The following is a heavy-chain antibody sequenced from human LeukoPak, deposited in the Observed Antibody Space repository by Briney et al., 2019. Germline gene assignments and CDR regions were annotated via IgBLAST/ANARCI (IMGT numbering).Heavy chain of an antibody. CDR2: INPNSGGT. J-gene: IGHJ3*02. CDR3: AGLYDSSRTAAFDI. CDR1: GYTFTGYY. D-gene: IGHD3-22*01. Sequence: ASVKVSCKASGYTFTGYYMHWVRQAPGQGLEWMGWINPNSGGTNYAQKFQGRVTMTRDTSISTAYMELSRLRSDDTAVYYCAGLYDSSRTAAFDIWGQGTMVTVSS. V-gene: IGHV1-2*02.